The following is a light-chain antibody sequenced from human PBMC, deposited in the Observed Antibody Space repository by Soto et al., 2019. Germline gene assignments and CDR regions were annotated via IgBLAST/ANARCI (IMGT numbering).Light chain of an antibody. CDR2: TAS. J-gene: IGKJ5*01. Sequence: DIRMTQSPSSPTSSVGDTDTITCRASQSISSHLNWYQQKPGKAPNLLMYTASNLQSGVPSRFSGSGSGTDFTLTISSGQPEDFPTHSCQQSYRTPISVGQGTRLEIK. V-gene: IGKV1-39*01. CDR1: QSISSH. CDR3: QQSYRTPIS.